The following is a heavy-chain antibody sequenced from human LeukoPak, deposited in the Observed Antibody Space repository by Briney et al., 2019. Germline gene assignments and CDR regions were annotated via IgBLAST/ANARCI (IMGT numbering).Heavy chain of an antibody. CDR3: AKDEYCSSTSRYTLPNNWFDP. CDR2: ISGSGGST. Sequence: GGSLRLSCAASGFTFSNYGLTWVRQAPGKGLEWVSGISGSGGSTHYADSVKGRFTISRDNSKNTLYLQMNSLGAEDTAVYYCAKDEYCSSTSRYTLPNNWFDPWGQGTLVTVSS. J-gene: IGHJ5*02. V-gene: IGHV3-23*01. CDR1: GFTFSNYG. D-gene: IGHD2-2*02.